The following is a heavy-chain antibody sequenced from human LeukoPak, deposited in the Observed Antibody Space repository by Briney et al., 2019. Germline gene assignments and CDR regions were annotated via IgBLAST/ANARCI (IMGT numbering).Heavy chain of an antibody. CDR2: ITSSSSYI. Sequence: GGSLRLSCAASGFTFSTYNMNWVRQAPGKGLEWVSSITSSSSYIYYADSVKGRFTISRDNAKNSLYLQMNSLRAEDTAVYYCAREGFAAASDIWGQGTMVTVSS. CDR3: AREGFAAASDI. D-gene: IGHD2-15*01. CDR1: GFTFSTYN. J-gene: IGHJ3*02. V-gene: IGHV3-21*01.